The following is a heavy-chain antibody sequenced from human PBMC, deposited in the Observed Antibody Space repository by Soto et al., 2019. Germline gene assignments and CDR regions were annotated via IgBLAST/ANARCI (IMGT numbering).Heavy chain of an antibody. CDR3: ARRDSAGSGGYFGLFAS. D-gene: IGHD3-10*01. V-gene: IGHV3-33*01. Sequence: QVQLVESGGGVVQPGTSLRLSCAASGFSFNNYGMHWVRQAPGKGLEWVAFIWFDGSSKYYADSVKGRFTISRENSKSTLYLQMDSLRADDTALYYCARRDSAGSGGYFGLFASWGPGTLVTVSS. J-gene: IGHJ4*02. CDR2: IWFDGSSK. CDR1: GFSFNNYG.